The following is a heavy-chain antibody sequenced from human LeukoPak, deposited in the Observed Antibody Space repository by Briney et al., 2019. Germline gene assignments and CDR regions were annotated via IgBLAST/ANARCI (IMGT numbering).Heavy chain of an antibody. V-gene: IGHV1-2*02. J-gene: IGHJ3*02. D-gene: IGHD4-17*01. CDR2: INPNSGGT. CDR3: ARDLLDGDYGAFDI. Sequence: GASVKVSCKASGYTFTGYYMHWVRQAPGQGLEWMGWINPNSGGTNYAQKFQGRVTMTRDTSISTAYMELSRLRSDDTAVYHCARDLLDGDYGAFDIWGQGTMVTVSS. CDR1: GYTFTGYY.